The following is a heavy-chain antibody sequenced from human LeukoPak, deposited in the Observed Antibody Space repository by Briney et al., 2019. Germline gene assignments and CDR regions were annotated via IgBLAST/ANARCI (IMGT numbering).Heavy chain of an antibody. J-gene: IGHJ4*02. Sequence: GASVKVFCKASGGTFSSYAISWVRQAPGQGLEWMGGIIPIFGTANYAQKFQGRVTITADESTSTAYMELSSLRSEDTAVYYCARDRGPYYDILTTLWYWGQGTLVTVSS. V-gene: IGHV1-69*13. CDR1: GGTFSSYA. D-gene: IGHD3-9*01. CDR2: IIPIFGTA. CDR3: ARDRGPYYDILTTLWY.